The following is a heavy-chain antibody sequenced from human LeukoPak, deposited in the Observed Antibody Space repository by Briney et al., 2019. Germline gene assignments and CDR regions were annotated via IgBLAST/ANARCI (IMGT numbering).Heavy chain of an antibody. CDR3: ASYDYGDYFDD. D-gene: IGHD4-17*01. J-gene: IGHJ4*02. CDR2: IYYSGST. CDR1: GGSISSYY. V-gene: IGHV4-59*01. Sequence: SETLSLTCTVSGGSISSYYWSWIRQPPGKGLEWIGYIYYSGSTNYNPSLKSRVTISVDTSKNQFSLKLSSVTAADTAVYYCASYDYGDYFDDWGQGTLVTVSS.